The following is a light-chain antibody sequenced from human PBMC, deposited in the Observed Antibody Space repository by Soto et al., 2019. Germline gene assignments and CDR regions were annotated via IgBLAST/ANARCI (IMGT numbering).Light chain of an antibody. CDR3: QKYNSAPLT. J-gene: IGKJ1*01. CDR2: DAT. CDR1: QGIANY. Sequence: DIQMTQSPSSLSASVGDRVTITCRASQGIANYLAWYQQKPGKAPKLLIYDATTLQSGVPSRFSGSGSGTDFTITISSLQPEDVASYYCQKYNSAPLTFGQGTKVEIK. V-gene: IGKV1-27*01.